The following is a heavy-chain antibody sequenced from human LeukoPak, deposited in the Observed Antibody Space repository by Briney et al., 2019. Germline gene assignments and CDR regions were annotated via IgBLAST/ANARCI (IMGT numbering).Heavy chain of an antibody. CDR2: ITTSDGNT. CDR3: AKDGGLWVSAHWGDS. J-gene: IGHJ4*02. V-gene: IGHV3-23*01. D-gene: IGHD7-27*01. Sequence: GSLRLSCAASGFTFSSYTMSWVRQAPGKGLEGVSTITTSDGNTYYADSVKGRFTVSRDNSKNTLFLQMNSLRAEDTAVYYCAKDGGLWVSAHWGDSWGRGTLVTVSS. CDR1: GFTFSSYT.